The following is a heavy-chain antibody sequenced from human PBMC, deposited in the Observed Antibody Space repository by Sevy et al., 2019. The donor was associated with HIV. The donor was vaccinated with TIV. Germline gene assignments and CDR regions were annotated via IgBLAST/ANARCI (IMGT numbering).Heavy chain of an antibody. V-gene: IGHV3-48*03. CDR2: ISNSGTTI. J-gene: IGHJ4*02. CDR1: GFTFSSYE. D-gene: IGHD4-17*01. CDR3: ARDVPPSATTVAHFDY. Sequence: WGSLRLSCAASGFTFSSYEMNWVRQAPGKGLEWVSYISNSGTTISYSDSVRGRFSISRDNARNSLYLQMNSLRAEDTAVYYCARDVPPSATTVAHFDYWGQGTLVTVSS.